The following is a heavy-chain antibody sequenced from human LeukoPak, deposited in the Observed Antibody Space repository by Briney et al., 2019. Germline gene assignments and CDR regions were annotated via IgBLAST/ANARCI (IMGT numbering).Heavy chain of an antibody. J-gene: IGHJ4*02. V-gene: IGHV4-59*01. CDR3: ARADMVRHSGYDY. D-gene: IGHD3-10*01. CDR2: IYYSGST. Sequence: SETLSLTCTVSGGSISSYYWSWIRQPPGKGLEWIGYIYYSGSTNYNPSLKSRVTISVDTSKNQFSLKLSSVTAADTAVYYCARADMVRHSGYDYWGQGTLVTVSS. CDR1: GGSISSYY.